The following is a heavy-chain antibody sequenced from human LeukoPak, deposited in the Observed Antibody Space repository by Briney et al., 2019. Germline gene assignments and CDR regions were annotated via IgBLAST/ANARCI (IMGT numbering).Heavy chain of an antibody. D-gene: IGHD3-3*01. CDR3: ARGRGGTRYDFWSGYGYFDY. V-gene: IGHV4-34*01. Sequence: SETLSLTCAVYGGSFSGYYWSWIRQPPGRGLEWIGEINHSGSTNYNPSLKSRVTISVDTSKNQFSLKLSSVTAADTAVYYCARGRGGTRYDFWSGYGYFDYWGQGTLVTVSS. CDR2: INHSGST. J-gene: IGHJ4*02. CDR1: GGSFSGYY.